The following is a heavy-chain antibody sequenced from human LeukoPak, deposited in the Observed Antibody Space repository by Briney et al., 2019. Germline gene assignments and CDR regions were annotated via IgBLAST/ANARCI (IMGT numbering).Heavy chain of an antibody. CDR3: ARERCSGGSCYLGGVLRGYFDS. V-gene: IGHV4-59*01. D-gene: IGHD2-15*01. J-gene: IGHJ4*02. Sequence: PSETLSLTCTVSGGSISSYYWSWIRQPPGKGREWIGYIYYRGSTNYNPSLKSRVTISVDPSKNQFSLKLSSVTAADTAVYYCARERCSGGSCYLGGVLRGYFDSWGQGTLVTVSS. CDR2: IYYRGST. CDR1: GGSISSYY.